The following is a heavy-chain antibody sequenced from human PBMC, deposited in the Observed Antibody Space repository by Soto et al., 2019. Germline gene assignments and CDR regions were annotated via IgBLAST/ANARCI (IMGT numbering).Heavy chain of an antibody. J-gene: IGHJ5*02. D-gene: IGHD3-3*01. CDR2: IIPIFGTA. CDR3: ARDSSYDFWSGYYTVPPMDWFDP. Sequence: SVKVSCKASGVTFSSYAISWVRQAPGQGLEWMGGIIPIFGTANYAQKFQGRVTITADESTSTAYMELSSLRSEDTAVYYCARDSSYDFWSGYYTVPPMDWFDPWGQGTLVTVSS. V-gene: IGHV1-69*13. CDR1: GVTFSSYA.